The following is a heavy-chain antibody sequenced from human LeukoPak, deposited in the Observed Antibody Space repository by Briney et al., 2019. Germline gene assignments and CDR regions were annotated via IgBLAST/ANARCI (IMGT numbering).Heavy chain of an antibody. CDR2: IYYSGST. CDR1: GGSFSGYY. J-gene: IGHJ6*02. V-gene: IGHV4-34*01. CDR3: ASDLVRVYYYYGMDV. D-gene: IGHD4-23*01. Sequence: SETLSLTCAVYGGSFSGYYWGWIRQPPGKGLEWIGSIYYSGSTYYNPSLKSRVTMSVDTSKNQFSLKLSSVTAADTAVYYCASDLVRVYYYYGMDVWGQGTTVTVSS.